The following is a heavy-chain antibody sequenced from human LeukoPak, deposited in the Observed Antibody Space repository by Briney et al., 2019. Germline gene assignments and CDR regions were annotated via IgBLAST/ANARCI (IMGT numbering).Heavy chain of an antibody. V-gene: IGHV3-21*04. J-gene: IGHJ5*02. CDR2: ISSSSSYI. CDR3: AKDRNQVSFDWFAP. Sequence: GGSLRLSCAASGFTFSSYSMNWVRQAPGKGLEWVSSISSSSSYIYYADSVKGRFTISRDNSKNRLYLQMNSLRAEDTAVYYCAKDRNQVSFDWFAPWGQGTLVTVSS. CDR1: GFTFSSYS.